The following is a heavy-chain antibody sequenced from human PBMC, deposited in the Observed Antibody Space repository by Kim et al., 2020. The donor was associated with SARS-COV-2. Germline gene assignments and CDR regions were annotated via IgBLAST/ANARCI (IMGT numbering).Heavy chain of an antibody. Sequence: SLKGRVTISVDTSKRQFSLRLSSVTAADTAVYYCARHSYEYSYYYYMDVWGKGTTVTVSS. V-gene: IGHV4-39*01. J-gene: IGHJ6*03. D-gene: IGHD6-6*01. CDR3: ARHSYEYSYYYYMDV.